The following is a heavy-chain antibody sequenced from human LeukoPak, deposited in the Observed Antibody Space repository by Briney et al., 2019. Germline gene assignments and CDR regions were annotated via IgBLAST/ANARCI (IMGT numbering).Heavy chain of an antibody. Sequence: GGSLRLSCAASGFTFSSYAISWVRQAPGKGLEWVSGISSSAGNTNCADSVKGRFTISRDNSKNTLYLQTNSLRVEDTAVYYCAKAQLRVTTGIDNWGQGTLVTVSS. D-gene: IGHD4-17*01. CDR3: AKAQLRVTTGIDN. V-gene: IGHV3-23*01. CDR1: GFTFSSYA. J-gene: IGHJ4*02. CDR2: ISSSAGNT.